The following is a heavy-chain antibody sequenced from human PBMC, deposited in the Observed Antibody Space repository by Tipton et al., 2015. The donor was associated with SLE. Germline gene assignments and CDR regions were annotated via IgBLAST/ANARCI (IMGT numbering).Heavy chain of an antibody. J-gene: IGHJ4*02. Sequence: TLSLTCTVSGGSISNGAYFWSWIRQLPGKGLEWIGCIYHSESPNYNPSLKSRVTISVDRSKNQLSLKLTSVTAAGTAVYYCTRLRSLNNSWYYFDSWGQGTLVTVSS. CDR1: GGSISNGAYF. D-gene: IGHD6-13*01. CDR2: IYHSESP. CDR3: TRLRSLNNSWYYFDS. V-gene: IGHV4-30-2*01.